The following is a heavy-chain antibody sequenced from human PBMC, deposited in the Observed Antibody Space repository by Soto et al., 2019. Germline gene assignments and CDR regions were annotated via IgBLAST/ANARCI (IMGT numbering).Heavy chain of an antibody. Sequence: QVQIQESGPGLVKPSVTLYLTCDVSGGSISSNNWWRWGRQPPGQGLEWIGEIYHSGRTNYNPSLERRIIISADKAKNPLSLQISPVTGADTAVYCCARDQDSGWGRASWGLGTLVTVSS. J-gene: IGHJ4*02. CDR2: IYHSGRT. CDR3: ARDQDSGWGRAS. CDR1: GGSISSNNW. V-gene: IGHV4-4*01. D-gene: IGHD6-19*01.